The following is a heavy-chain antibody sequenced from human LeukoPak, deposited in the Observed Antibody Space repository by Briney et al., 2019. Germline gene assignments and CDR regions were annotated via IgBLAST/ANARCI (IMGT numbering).Heavy chain of an antibody. CDR1: GGTFSSYA. CDR3: ARANYYDSSGYPQMDYYYYYMDV. J-gene: IGHJ6*03. D-gene: IGHD3-22*01. CDR2: IIPIFGTA. V-gene: IGHV1-69*05. Sequence: GASVKVSCKASGGTFSSYAISWVRQAPGQGLEWMGGIIPIFGTANYAQKFQGRVTITTDESTSTAYMELSSLRSEDTAVYYCARANYYDSSGYPQMDYYYYYMDVWGKGTTVTVSS.